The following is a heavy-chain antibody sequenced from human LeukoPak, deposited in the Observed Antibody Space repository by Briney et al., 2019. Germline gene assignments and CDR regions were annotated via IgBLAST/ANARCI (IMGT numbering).Heavy chain of an antibody. CDR3: ARQGLSGYAFDI. Sequence: GGSLRLSCAASGFTFSSYEMNWVRQAPGKGLEWVSCINNGGSIIYYADSVKGRFTISRDNAKNSLYLQMNSLRAEDTAVYYCARQGLSGYAFDIWGQGTMVTVSS. J-gene: IGHJ3*02. V-gene: IGHV3-48*03. CDR1: GFTFSSYE. CDR2: INNGGSII. D-gene: IGHD3-22*01.